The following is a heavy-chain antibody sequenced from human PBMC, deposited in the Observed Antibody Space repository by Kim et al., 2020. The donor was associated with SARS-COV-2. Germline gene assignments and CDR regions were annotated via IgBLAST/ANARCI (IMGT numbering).Heavy chain of an antibody. J-gene: IGHJ6*03. V-gene: IGHV3-9*01. D-gene: IGHD1-1*01. Sequence: GGSLRLSCAASGFTFDDYAMHWVRQAPGKGLEWVSGISWNSGSIGYADSVKGRFTISRDNAKNSLYLQMNSLRAEDTALYYCANLEPLFYYYYYMDVWGKGTTVTVSS. CDR1: GFTFDDYA. CDR3: ANLEPLFYYYYYMDV. CDR2: ISWNSGSI.